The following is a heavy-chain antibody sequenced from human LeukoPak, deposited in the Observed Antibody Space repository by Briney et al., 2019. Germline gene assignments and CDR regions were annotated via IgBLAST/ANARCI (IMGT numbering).Heavy chain of an antibody. CDR3: ARPCIDGYNGQRDAFDI. V-gene: IGHV1-46*01. CDR1: GYTFTSYY. Sequence: ASVKVSCKASGYTFTSYYMHWVRQAPGQGLEWMGIINPSGGSTSYAQKFQGRVTMTRDTSTSTVYMELSSLRSEDTAVYYCARPCIDGYNGQRDAFDIWGQGTMVTLSS. CDR2: INPSGGST. D-gene: IGHD5-24*01. J-gene: IGHJ3*02.